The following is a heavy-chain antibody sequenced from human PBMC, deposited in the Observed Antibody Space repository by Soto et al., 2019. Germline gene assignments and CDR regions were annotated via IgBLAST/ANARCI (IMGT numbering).Heavy chain of an antibody. V-gene: IGHV1-69*12. CDR2: IIPIFGTA. CDR1: GGTFSSYA. D-gene: IGHD4-17*01. CDR3: ARDSRLFNAVTTGVDVDY. J-gene: IGHJ4*02. Sequence: QVQLVQSGAEVKKPGSSVKVSCKASGGTFSSYAISWVRQAPGQGLEWMGGIIPIFGTANYAQKFQGRVTITADESKSTAYMELSSLRSEDTAVYYCARDSRLFNAVTTGVDVDYWGQGTLVTVSS.